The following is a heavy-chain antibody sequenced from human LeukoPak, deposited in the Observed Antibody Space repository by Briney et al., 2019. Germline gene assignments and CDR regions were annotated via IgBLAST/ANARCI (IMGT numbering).Heavy chain of an antibody. J-gene: IGHJ5*02. D-gene: IGHD2-2*01. CDR3: ARGAPFVVVPAATNWFDP. V-gene: IGHV4-34*01. CDR1: GGSFSGYY. CDR2: INHSGST. Sequence: PSETLSLTCAVYGGSFSGYYWSWIRQPPGKGLEWIGEINHSGSTNYNPSLKSRVTISVDTSKNQFSPKLSSVTAADTAVYYCARGAPFVVVPAATNWFDPWGQGTLVTVSS.